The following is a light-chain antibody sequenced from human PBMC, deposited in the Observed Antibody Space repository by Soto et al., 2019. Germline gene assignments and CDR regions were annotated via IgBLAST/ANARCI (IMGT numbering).Light chain of an antibody. V-gene: IGKV1-39*01. CDR2: AAL. CDR1: ESIARH. CDR3: QQSYSTLSIT. Sequence: DIQMTQSPSSLSASVGDRVTITCRASESIARHLNWYQQKPGKAPKVLIYAALSLQNGVPSRFRGGGSGTDFTLTISNLQPEDFATYYCQQSYSTLSITFGQGTRLEIK. J-gene: IGKJ5*01.